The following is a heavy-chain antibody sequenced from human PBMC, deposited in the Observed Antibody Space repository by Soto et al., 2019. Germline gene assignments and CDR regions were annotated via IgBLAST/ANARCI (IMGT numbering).Heavy chain of an antibody. Sequence: QVQLVQSGAEVKKPGSSVKVSCKASGGTFSSYAISWVRQAPGQGVEWMGGIITIFGTANYAQKFQGRVTMTAHASTSTAYMELSSLRSDDTAVYYCARDWRRTQGSWFDPWAQGTLVTVSS. CDR2: IITIFGTA. J-gene: IGHJ5*02. CDR1: GGTFSSYA. V-gene: IGHV1-69*01. CDR3: ARDWRRTQGSWFDP. D-gene: IGHD1-1*01.